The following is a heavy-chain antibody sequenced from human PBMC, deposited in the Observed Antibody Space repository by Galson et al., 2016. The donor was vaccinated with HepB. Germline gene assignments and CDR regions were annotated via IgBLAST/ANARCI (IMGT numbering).Heavy chain of an antibody. CDR2: ISGSGGST. CDR1: GFTFTNAW. D-gene: IGHD6-13*01. V-gene: IGHV3-23*01. Sequence: SLRLSCAVPGFTFTNAWMSWVRQAPGKGLEWVSGISGSGGSTYYADSVKGRFTISRDNSKNTLFLQMHSLRAEDTAVYYCAKDEGWAAAGRYYFDYWGQGTLVTVSS. CDR3: AKDEGWAAAGRYYFDY. J-gene: IGHJ4*02.